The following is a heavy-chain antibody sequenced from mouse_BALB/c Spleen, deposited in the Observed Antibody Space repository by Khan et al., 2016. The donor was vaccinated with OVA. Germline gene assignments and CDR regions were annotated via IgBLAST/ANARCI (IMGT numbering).Heavy chain of an antibody. CDR2: IFPGDGGT. CDR1: GYTFTSYD. CDR3: ARGGYGGFAY. Sequence: QVQLQQSGAELVKPGASVKLSCKASGYTFTSYDINWVRQRPEQGLEWIGWIFPGDGGTKYNEKFKDKATLTTDKSSSTAYMQPSRLTSEDAAVYFCARGGYGGFAYWGQGTLVTVSA. V-gene: IGHV1-85*01. J-gene: IGHJ3*01. D-gene: IGHD2-14*01.